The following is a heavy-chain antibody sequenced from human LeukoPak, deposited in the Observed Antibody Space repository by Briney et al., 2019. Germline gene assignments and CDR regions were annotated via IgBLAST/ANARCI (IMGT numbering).Heavy chain of an antibody. CDR1: GFTFSSYW. D-gene: IGHD4/OR15-4a*01. CDR3: ARGADYTFAY. CDR2: ISSSGSTI. J-gene: IGHJ4*02. Sequence: PGGSLRLSCAASGFTFSSYWMSWVRQAPGKGLEWVSYISSSGSTIYYADSVKGRFTISRDNAKNTLYLQMNSLRAEDTAVYYCARGADYTFAYWGQGTLVTVSS. V-gene: IGHV3-48*04.